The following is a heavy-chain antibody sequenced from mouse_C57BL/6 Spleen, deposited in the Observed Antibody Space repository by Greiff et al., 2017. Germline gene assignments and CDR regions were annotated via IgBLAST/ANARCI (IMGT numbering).Heavy chain of an antibody. CDR2: MSPGDGDT. J-gene: IGHJ4*01. V-gene: IGHV1-80*01. CDR3: ARSTQDYYAMDY. Sequence: QVQLQQSGAELVKPGASVKISCKASGYAFSSYWMNWVKQRPGKGLEGIGQMSPGDGDTNYNVKFKGKATLTADTSSSTAYMQLSSLTSEDSAVYSGARSTQDYYAMDYWGQGTSVTVSS. CDR1: GYAFSSYW.